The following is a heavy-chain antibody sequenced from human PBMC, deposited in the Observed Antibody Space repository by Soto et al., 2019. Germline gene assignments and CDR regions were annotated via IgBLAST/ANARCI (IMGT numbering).Heavy chain of an antibody. Sequence: QVQLQESGPGLVKPSQTLSLTCTVSGGSISSGGYYWSWIRQHPGKGLEWIGYIYYSGSTYYNPSLKSRVTISVDTSKSLFSLKLSSVTAADRAVYYCARVNPLAVAGYYFDYWGQGTLVTVSS. D-gene: IGHD6-19*01. V-gene: IGHV4-31*03. J-gene: IGHJ4*02. CDR2: IYYSGST. CDR1: GGSISSGGYY. CDR3: ARVNPLAVAGYYFDY.